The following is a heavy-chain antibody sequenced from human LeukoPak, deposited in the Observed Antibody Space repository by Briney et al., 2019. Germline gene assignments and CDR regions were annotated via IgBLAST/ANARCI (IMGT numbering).Heavy chain of an antibody. D-gene: IGHD3-22*01. CDR1: GFTFSSSA. Sequence: GGSLRLSCAASGFTFSSSAMSWVRQAPGKGLEWVSAISNNGGYTYYADSVKGRFTISRDNAKNSLYLQMNSLRAEDTAVYYCARASSSGYRGADYWGQGTLVTVSS. CDR2: ISNNGGYT. CDR3: ARASSSGYRGADY. V-gene: IGHV3-21*01. J-gene: IGHJ4*02.